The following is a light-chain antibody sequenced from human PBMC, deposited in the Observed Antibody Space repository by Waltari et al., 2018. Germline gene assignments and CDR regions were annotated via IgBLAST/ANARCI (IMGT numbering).Light chain of an antibody. J-gene: IGKJ1*01. V-gene: IGKV1-33*01. CDR2: RAS. CDR1: QGISNW. Sequence: DIQMTQSPSSLSASVGDRVNITCRASQGISNWLAWYQQKPGKAPKLLIYRASNLETGVPSRFSGSGSGTDFTLTISSLQPEDIATYYCQQHDNSPWTFGQGTKVEIK. CDR3: QQHDNSPWT.